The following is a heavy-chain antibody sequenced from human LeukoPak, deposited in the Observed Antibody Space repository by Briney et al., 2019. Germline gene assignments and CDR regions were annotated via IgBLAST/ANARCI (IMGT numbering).Heavy chain of an antibody. CDR2: IYYNGST. V-gene: IGHV4-31*03. J-gene: IGHJ4*02. Sequence: SETLSLTCTVSGGSISSGGHYWSWIRQHPGKGLEWIGYIYYNGSTYYNPSLKSRVTISVDTSKNQFSLKLSSVTAADTAVYYCARDSTYGSGSWFDYWGQGTLVTVSS. CDR3: ARDSTYGSGSWFDY. CDR1: GGSISSGGHY. D-gene: IGHD3-10*01.